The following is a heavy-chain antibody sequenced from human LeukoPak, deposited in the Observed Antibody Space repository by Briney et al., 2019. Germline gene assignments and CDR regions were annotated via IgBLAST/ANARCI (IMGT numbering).Heavy chain of an antibody. D-gene: IGHD1-26*01. Sequence: PGGSLRLSCVASGFTFSSYAMHWVRQAPGKGLEWVAVISYDGSNKYYADSVKGRFTISRDNSKNTLYLQMNSLRPEDTAVYYCVRERSSGFVLDYWGQGTLVTVSS. CDR2: ISYDGSNK. V-gene: IGHV3-30-3*01. CDR1: GFTFSSYA. CDR3: VRERSSGFVLDY. J-gene: IGHJ4*02.